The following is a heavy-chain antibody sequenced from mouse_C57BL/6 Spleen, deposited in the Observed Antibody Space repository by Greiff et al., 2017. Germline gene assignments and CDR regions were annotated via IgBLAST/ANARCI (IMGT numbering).Heavy chain of an antibody. V-gene: IGHV8-8*01. CDR1: GFSLSTFGMG. CDR2: IWWDDDK. J-gene: IGHJ2*01. CDR3: AGIFVPVHYFDY. Sequence: QVTLKESGPGILQPSQTLSLTCSFSGFSLSTFGMGVGWIRPPSGKGLEWLAHIWWDDDKYYNPALKSRLTISKDTSKNQVFLNIANVDTADTATYYCAGIFVPVHYFDYWGQGTTLTVSS.